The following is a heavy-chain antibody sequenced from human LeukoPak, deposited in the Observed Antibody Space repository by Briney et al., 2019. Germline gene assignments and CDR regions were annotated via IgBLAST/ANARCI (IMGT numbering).Heavy chain of an antibody. CDR3: ARGRGYGDYVPFDY. CDR1: GGTFSSNA. CDR2: IIPIFGTA. J-gene: IGHJ4*02. Sequence: SVKVSCKASGGTFSSNAISSLRQAPGQGLEWMGRIIPIFGTANYAQKFQGRVTITTDESTSTAYMELSSLRSEDTAVYYCARGRGYGDYVPFDYWGQGTLVTVSS. V-gene: IGHV1-69*05. D-gene: IGHD4-17*01.